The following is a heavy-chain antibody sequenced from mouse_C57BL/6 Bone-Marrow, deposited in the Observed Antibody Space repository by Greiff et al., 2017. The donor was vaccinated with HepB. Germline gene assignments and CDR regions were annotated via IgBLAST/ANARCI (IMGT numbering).Heavy chain of an antibody. CDR3: ARGSNYLAWLAY. D-gene: IGHD2-5*01. J-gene: IGHJ3*01. V-gene: IGHV1-64*01. CDR2: IHPNSGST. Sequence: QVQLQQPGAELVKPGASVKLSCKASGYTFTSYWMHWVKQRPGQGLEWIGMIHPNSGSTNYNEKFKSKATLTVDKSSSTAYMQLSSLTSEDSAVYYCARGSNYLAWLAYWGQGTLVTVSA. CDR1: GYTFTSYW.